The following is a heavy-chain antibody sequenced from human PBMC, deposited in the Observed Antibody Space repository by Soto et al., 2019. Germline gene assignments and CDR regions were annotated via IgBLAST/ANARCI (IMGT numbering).Heavy chain of an antibody. CDR3: ARARARRGVRYYYYGRDV. CDR2: ISYDGSNK. Sequence: QVQLVESGGGVVQPGRSLRLSCAASGFTFSSYAMHWVRQAPGKGLERVAVISYDGSNKYYADSVKGRFTISRDNSKNTLYLQMDSLRAEDTAVYYCARARARRGVRYYYYGRDVWGQGTTVTVSS. D-gene: IGHD6-6*01. V-gene: IGHV3-30-3*01. J-gene: IGHJ6*02. CDR1: GFTFSSYA.